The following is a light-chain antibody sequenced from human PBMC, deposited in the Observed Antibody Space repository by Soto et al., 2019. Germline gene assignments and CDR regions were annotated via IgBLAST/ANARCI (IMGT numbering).Light chain of an antibody. J-gene: IGLJ1*01. Sequence: QSVLTQPASVSGSPGQSVTISCTGPRSDIGDSNFISWYQHSPGKAPRPLIYQVNNRPSGVSGRLSGSKAGNTASLTISGLLDDDEADYFCASFRSGTILVFGSGTKVTVL. CDR3: ASFRSGTILV. V-gene: IGLV2-14*01. CDR2: QVN. CDR1: RSDIGDSNF.